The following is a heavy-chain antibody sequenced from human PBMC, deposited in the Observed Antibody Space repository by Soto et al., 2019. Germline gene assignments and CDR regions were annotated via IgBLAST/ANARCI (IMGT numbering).Heavy chain of an antibody. Sequence: QVQLQPWRAGLLKPSETLTLPCAVYGGSFSGYYWSWIRQPPRKGLECIGEINHRGSTNYNPSLRRRVTISVDTANNQFSLKLSSVTAADSAVYYCARGVPITIFGVVYHYYGMDVWGRGTTVTVSS. J-gene: IGHJ6*02. CDR2: INHRGST. V-gene: IGHV4-34*01. D-gene: IGHD3-3*01. CDR3: ARGVPITIFGVVYHYYGMDV. CDR1: GGSFSGYY.